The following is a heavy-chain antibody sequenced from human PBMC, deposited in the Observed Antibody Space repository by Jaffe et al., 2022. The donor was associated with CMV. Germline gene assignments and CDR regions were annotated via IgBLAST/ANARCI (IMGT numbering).Heavy chain of an antibody. CDR1: GFTVSSNY. CDR3: ASDSDWSHYGMDV. CDR2: IYSGGST. D-gene: IGHD1-1*01. Sequence: EVRLVESGGGLIQPGGSLRLSCVGSGFTVSSNYMNWVRQAPGKGLEWVSLIYSGGSTFYADSVKGRFTISRDNSRNTLYLQMNSLRVEDTAVYYCASDSDWSHYGMDVWGQGTTVTVSS. J-gene: IGHJ6*02. V-gene: IGHV3-53*01.